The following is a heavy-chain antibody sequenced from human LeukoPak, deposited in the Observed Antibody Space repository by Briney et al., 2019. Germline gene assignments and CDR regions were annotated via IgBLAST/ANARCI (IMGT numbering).Heavy chain of an antibody. J-gene: IGHJ4*02. CDR3: AREREWLATEPLDY. Sequence: GASVKVSCKASGYIFTGYYMHWVRQAPGQGPEWMGWINPNSGGTNYAQKFQGRVTMTRDTSISTAYMELSRLRSDDTAVYYCAREREWLATEPLDYWGQGTLVTVSS. CDR1: GYIFTGYY. D-gene: IGHD6-19*01. V-gene: IGHV1-2*02. CDR2: INPNSGGT.